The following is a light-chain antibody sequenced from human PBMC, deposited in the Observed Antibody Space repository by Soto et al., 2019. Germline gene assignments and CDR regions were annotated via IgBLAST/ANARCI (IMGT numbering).Light chain of an antibody. J-gene: IGKJ2*01. CDR3: HQYGNSPYP. CDR2: GAS. Sequence: DIVMTQSPGTLSSCPGETATLSCRASQTVRSNYLAWYQHKPGQAPRLLIYGASSRATAIPDRFSGSGSGTDFTLTISRLEPEDLATYYCHQYGNSPYPFGQGTRLELK. CDR1: QTVRSNY. V-gene: IGKV3-20*01.